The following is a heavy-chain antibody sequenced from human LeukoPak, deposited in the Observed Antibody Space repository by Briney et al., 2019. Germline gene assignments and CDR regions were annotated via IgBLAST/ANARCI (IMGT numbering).Heavy chain of an antibody. D-gene: IGHD4-17*01. CDR3: ARLESGATVDDTFDI. Sequence: GGSLRLSCAASGFTFSRYSMNWVRQAPGKGLEWVSSISSTSSHIYYADSTKGRFTISRENAKNSMYLQMNSLGVDDTAVYYCARLESGATVDDTFDIWGQGTMVTVSS. J-gene: IGHJ3*02. CDR2: ISSTSSHI. CDR1: GFTFSRYS. V-gene: IGHV3-21*01.